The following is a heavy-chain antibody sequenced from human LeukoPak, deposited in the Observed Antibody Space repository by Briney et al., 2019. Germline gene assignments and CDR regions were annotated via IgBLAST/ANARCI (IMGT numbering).Heavy chain of an antibody. CDR3: ARTRYQLGVKD. D-gene: IGHD2-2*01. CDR1: GGSISSYY. J-gene: IGHJ4*02. V-gene: IGHV4-59*12. Sequence: SETLSLTCTVSGGSISSYYWSWIRQPPGKGLEWIGHIYYSGSTYYNPSLKSRVTISVDTSKNQFYLKLSSVTAADTAVYYCARTRYQLGVKDWGQGTLVTVSS. CDR2: IYYSGST.